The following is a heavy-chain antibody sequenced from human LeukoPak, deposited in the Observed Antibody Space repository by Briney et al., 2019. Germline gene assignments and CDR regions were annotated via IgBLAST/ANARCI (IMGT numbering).Heavy chain of an antibody. CDR3: ASLAVAGLSEGY. J-gene: IGHJ4*02. CDR2: IYYSGST. Sequence: SETLSLTCTVSGGSISSDSYYWAWVRQPPGKGLEWIASIYYSGSTYYNPSLKSRVTISVDTSRNQFSLKLSSVTAADTAVYYCASLAVAGLSEGYWGQGTLVIVSS. CDR1: GGSISSDSYY. V-gene: IGHV4-39*01. D-gene: IGHD6-19*01.